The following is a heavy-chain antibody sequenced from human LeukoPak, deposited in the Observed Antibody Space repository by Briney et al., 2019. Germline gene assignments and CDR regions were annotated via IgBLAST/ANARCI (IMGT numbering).Heavy chain of an antibody. V-gene: IGHV4-59*08. CDR1: GGSISSFY. CDR3: ARHEGFIAAAGTDYFDY. Sequence: SETLSLTCTVSGGSISSFYWSWIRQPPGKGLEWIGYIYYSGSTNYNPSLKRRVTISVDTYKNKFSLKLSSVTAADTAVYYCARHEGFIAAAGTDYFDYWGQGTLVTVSS. CDR2: IYYSGST. J-gene: IGHJ4*02. D-gene: IGHD6-13*01.